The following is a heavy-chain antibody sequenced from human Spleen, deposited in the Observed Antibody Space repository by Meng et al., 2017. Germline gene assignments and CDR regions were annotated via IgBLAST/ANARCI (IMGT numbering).Heavy chain of an antibody. CDR3: AVLEGG. Sequence: QVQLVQSGAEVKTPRASVTVSGKASGYKFLAYWVYWARQAPGQGLEXIGWIKPYEGHTKYADEFLGRVTVTRDTSTSTVYMEMRSLTSDDTAVYYCAVLEGGWGQGTLVTVSS. J-gene: IGHJ4*02. D-gene: IGHD1-1*01. CDR1: GYKFLAYW. V-gene: IGHV1-2*07. CDR2: IKPYEGHT.